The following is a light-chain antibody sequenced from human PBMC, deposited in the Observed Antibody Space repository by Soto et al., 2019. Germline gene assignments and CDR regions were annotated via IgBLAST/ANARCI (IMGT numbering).Light chain of an antibody. CDR2: DAS. Sequence: DIQMTQSPSTLSASVGDRVTITCRASQSITNWLAWYQQKPGKAPKLLVYDASSLESGVPSRFSGSGSGTDFTLTISSLQAEDFATYYCQQTNIAPHTFGQGTRLEIK. J-gene: IGKJ5*01. V-gene: IGKV1-5*01. CDR3: QQTNIAPHT. CDR1: QSITNW.